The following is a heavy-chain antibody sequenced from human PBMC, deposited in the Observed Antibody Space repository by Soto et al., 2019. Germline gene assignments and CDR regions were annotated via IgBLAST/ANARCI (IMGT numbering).Heavy chain of an antibody. J-gene: IGHJ4*02. D-gene: IGHD5-12*01. Sequence: QVQLQQWGAGLLKPSETLSLNCAVNGGSLSGYYWSWIRQPPGKGLEWIGEIKDGGYTNYSPSLTSRATISQDTSNNQCTLRLNSVTAADTGVYYCARGQEGVVATHWDQGALVTVSS. CDR3: ARGQEGVVATH. CDR2: IKDGGYT. V-gene: IGHV4-34*01. CDR1: GGSLSGYY.